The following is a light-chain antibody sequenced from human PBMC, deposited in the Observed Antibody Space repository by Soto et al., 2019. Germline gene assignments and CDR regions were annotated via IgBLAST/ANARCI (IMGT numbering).Light chain of an antibody. CDR1: SSDIGAYNY. J-gene: IGLJ1*01. V-gene: IGLV2-8*01. CDR3: TSYAGTYSFFYV. CDR2: EVS. Sequence: QSALTQPPSASGSPGQSVTISCTGTSSDIGAYNYVSWYQQLPGKAPKLIIYEVSKRPSGVPVLFSGSKSGNTASLTVSGLQAEDEADYYCTSYAGTYSFFYVFGTGTKVTVL.